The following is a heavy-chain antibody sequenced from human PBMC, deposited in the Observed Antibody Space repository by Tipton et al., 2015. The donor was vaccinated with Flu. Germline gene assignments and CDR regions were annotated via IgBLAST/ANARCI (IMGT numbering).Heavy chain of an antibody. Sequence: TLSLTCTVSSYSISSGYYWSWIRQPPGKGLEWIGEINHSGTTNYNPSLKSRVTISVDTSKNQFSLKLTSLTAADTAVYYCARDKRGGTARPHFDYWGQGILVTVSS. CDR2: INHSGTT. CDR3: ARDKRGGTARPHFDY. J-gene: IGHJ4*02. V-gene: IGHV4-38-2*02. CDR1: SYSISSGYY. D-gene: IGHD6-6*01.